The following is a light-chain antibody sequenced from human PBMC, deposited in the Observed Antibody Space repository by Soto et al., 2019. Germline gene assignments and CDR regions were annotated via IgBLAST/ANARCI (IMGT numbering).Light chain of an antibody. J-gene: IGKJ4*02. CDR3: QKYGNSPPLT. V-gene: IGKV3-20*01. Sequence: EIVLTQSPGTLSLSPGERATLSCRASQSVSSSYLAWYQQKPGQAPRLLIYGASSRATGIPDRFSGSGSGTDVTLTISRREPEDVSVYYCQKYGNSPPLTFGGGTKVEIK. CDR1: QSVSSSY. CDR2: GAS.